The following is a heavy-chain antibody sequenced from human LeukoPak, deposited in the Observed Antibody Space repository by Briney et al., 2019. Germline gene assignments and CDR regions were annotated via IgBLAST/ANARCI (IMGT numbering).Heavy chain of an antibody. CDR3: ARSDIVVVVAATNGWFDP. CDR2: VYYSGSS. Sequence: SETLSLTCTVSGDSITSNSFYWGWIRQPPGKGLEWIGSVYYSGSSYSNPSLKSRVTISVDTSKNQFSLKLSSVTAADTAVYYCARSDIVVVVAATNGWFDPWGQGTLVTVSS. V-gene: IGHV4-39*07. J-gene: IGHJ5*02. D-gene: IGHD2-15*01. CDR1: GDSITSNSFY.